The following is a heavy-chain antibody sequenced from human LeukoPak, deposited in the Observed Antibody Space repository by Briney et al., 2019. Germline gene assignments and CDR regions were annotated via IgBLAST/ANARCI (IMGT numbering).Heavy chain of an antibody. CDR3: AKDPRIAVAGYYFDY. D-gene: IGHD6-19*01. CDR2: IASDGSST. CDR1: GFTFSSYW. Sequence: GGSLRLSCAASGFTFSSYWMNWVRQAPGKGLVWVSRIASDGSSTTYADSVKGRFSISRDNAKNTLYLQMNSLRAEDTAVYYCAKDPRIAVAGYYFDYWGQGTLVTVSS. J-gene: IGHJ4*02. V-gene: IGHV3-74*01.